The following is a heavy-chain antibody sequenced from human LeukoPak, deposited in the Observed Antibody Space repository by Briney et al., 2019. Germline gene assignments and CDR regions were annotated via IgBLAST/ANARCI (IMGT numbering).Heavy chain of an antibody. D-gene: IGHD5-18*01. V-gene: IGHV3-9*01. CDR3: ARDTGYSYGQFDY. CDR1: GFTFDDYA. CDR2: ISWNSGSI. J-gene: IGHJ4*02. Sequence: GGSLRLSCAASGFTFDDYAMHWVRQAPGKGLEWVSGISWNSGSIGYADSVKGRFTISRDNAKNSLYLQMNSLRAEDTALYYCARDTGYSYGQFDYWGQGTLVTVSS.